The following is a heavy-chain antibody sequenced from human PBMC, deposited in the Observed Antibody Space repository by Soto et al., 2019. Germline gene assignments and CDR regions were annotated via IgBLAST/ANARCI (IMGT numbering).Heavy chain of an antibody. V-gene: IGHV4-30-2*01. CDR2: IYPGGNT. CDR3: ARLGGVAISP. J-gene: IGHJ4*02. Sequence: SETLSLTCAASGGSISSGHYPWTCVRQPPGKGLEWIGYIYPGGNTYYSPSLKSRVTIALDTSKSLVSLRLNSVTAADTAVYYCARLGGVAISPWGQGTLVTVSS. D-gene: IGHD2-21*01. CDR1: GGSISSGHYP.